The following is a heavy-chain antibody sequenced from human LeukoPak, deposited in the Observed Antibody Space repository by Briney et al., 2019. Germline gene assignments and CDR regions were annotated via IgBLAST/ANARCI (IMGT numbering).Heavy chain of an antibody. CDR3: ARDRDIVVDRGWFDL. V-gene: IGHV4-34*01. J-gene: IGHJ5*02. CDR1: GGSFSTYY. Sequence: SETLSLTCAVYGGSFSTYYWSWIRQPPGKGLEWIGEINHSGSTNYNPSLKSRVTVSVDTSKNQFSLKLSSVTAADTAVYYCARDRDIVVDRGWFDLWGQGTLVTVSS. D-gene: IGHD2-15*01. CDR2: INHSGST.